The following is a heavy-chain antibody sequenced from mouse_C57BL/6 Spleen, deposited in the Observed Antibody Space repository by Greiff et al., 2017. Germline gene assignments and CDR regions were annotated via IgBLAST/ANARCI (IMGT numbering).Heavy chain of an antibody. CDR1: GYTFTTYP. CDR2: FHPYNDDT. Sequence: QVQLKESGAELVKPGASVKMSCKASGYTFTTYPIEWMKQNHGKSLEWIGNFHPYNDDTKYNEKFKGKATLTVEKSSSTVYLELSRLTSDDSAVYYCARGVYYYGSSYGYFDVWGKGTTVTVSS. J-gene: IGHJ1*03. CDR3: ARGVYYYGSSYGYFDV. D-gene: IGHD1-1*01. V-gene: IGHV1-47*01.